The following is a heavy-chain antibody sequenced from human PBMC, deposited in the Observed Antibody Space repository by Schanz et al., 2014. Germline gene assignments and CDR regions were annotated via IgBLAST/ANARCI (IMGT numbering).Heavy chain of an antibody. V-gene: IGHV1-69*04. J-gene: IGHJ6*02. CDR1: GGTFTSYA. CDR3: ATIGVNDYWRFGLDL. D-gene: IGHD3-16*01. CDR2: IIPIVDIT. Sequence: QVQLVQSGAEVRKPGSSVRVSCKASGGTFTSYAFSWVRQAPGQGLEWMGRIIPIVDITNYAQKFLGRVTITADKSRSNDYMELKSLRSADTAVYYCATIGVNDYWRFGLDLWGQGTTVTVSS.